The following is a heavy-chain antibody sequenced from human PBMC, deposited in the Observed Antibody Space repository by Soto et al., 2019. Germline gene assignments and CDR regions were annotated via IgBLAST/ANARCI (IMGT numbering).Heavy chain of an antibody. CDR3: TTDRSAAITRY. D-gene: IGHD2-2*02. CDR2: IKSKTDGGTT. V-gene: IGHV3-15*01. Sequence: PXGSLRLSCAASGFTFSNAWMSWVRQAPGKGLEWVGRIKSKTDGGTTDYAAPVKGRFTISRDDSKNTLYLQMNSLKTEDTAVYYCTTDRSAAITRYWGQGTLVTVSS. CDR1: GFTFSNAW. J-gene: IGHJ4*02.